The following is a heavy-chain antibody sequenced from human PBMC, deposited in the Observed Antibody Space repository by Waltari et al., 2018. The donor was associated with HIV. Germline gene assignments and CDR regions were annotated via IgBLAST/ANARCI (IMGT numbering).Heavy chain of an antibody. CDR3: ARGLGGSYYYGVDV. Sequence: QVHLVQSGAEVKMPGASVRVSCKTSGYIFTNYGVSWVQQAPGQGLEWLGWIRGYDANTNYAQRLQGRVTLTTDTSTSTAYMELRSLRSDDTAVYYCARGLGGSYYYGVDVWGQGTTVTVS. J-gene: IGHJ6*02. V-gene: IGHV1-18*01. CDR1: GYIFTNYG. CDR2: IRGYDANT.